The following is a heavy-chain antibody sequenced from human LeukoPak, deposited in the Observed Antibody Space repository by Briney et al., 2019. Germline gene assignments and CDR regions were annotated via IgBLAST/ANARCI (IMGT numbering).Heavy chain of an antibody. Sequence: SETPSLTCTVSTGYITSYYWSWIRQPPGKGLEWIGYMYFTGSTNYNPSLKSRVTISTDTSKNQVSLNLSSVTAADTAVYYCASGQWELPGAYWGPGTLVTVSS. D-gene: IGHD1-26*01. V-gene: IGHV4-59*01. CDR2: MYFTGST. CDR1: TGYITSYY. J-gene: IGHJ4*02. CDR3: ASGQWELPGAY.